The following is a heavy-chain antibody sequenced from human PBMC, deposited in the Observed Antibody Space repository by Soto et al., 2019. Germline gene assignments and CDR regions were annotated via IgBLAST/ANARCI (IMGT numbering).Heavy chain of an antibody. Sequence: EVQLVESGGGLVKPGGSLRLSCAASGFTFSSYSMNWVRQAPGKGLEWVSSISSSSSYIYYADSVKGRFTISRDNAKNSLYLQMNSLRAEYTAVYYCAREMTTVVIDAFDIWGQGTMVTVSS. CDR1: GFTFSSYS. D-gene: IGHD4-17*01. CDR2: ISSSSSYI. CDR3: AREMTTVVIDAFDI. J-gene: IGHJ3*02. V-gene: IGHV3-21*01.